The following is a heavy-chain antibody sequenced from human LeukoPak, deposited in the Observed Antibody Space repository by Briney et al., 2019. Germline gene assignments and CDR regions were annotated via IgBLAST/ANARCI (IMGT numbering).Heavy chain of an antibody. CDR2: ISGSGGST. CDR1: RFTFSSYA. Sequence: GGSLRLSCAASRFTFSSYAMSWVRQAPGKGLEWVSAISGSGGSTYYADSVKGRFTISRDNSKNTLYLQMNSLRAEDTAVYYCAKGPTYYYDSSGYFFDYWGQGTLVTVSS. J-gene: IGHJ4*02. V-gene: IGHV3-23*01. CDR3: AKGPTYYYDSSGYFFDY. D-gene: IGHD3-22*01.